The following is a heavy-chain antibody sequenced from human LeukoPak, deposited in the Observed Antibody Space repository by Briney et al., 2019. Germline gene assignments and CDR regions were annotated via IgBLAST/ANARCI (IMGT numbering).Heavy chain of an antibody. CDR2: IKEDGTET. V-gene: IGHV3-7*03. CDR1: GFMFSSNW. CDR3: AKEGRSLQTY. Sequence: GGSLRLSCAASGFMFSSNWMSWVHLAPGKGLEWVANIKEDGTETYYVDSVKGRFTISRDNAKNSLYLQMNSLRVEDTAVYYCAKEGRSLQTYWGQGTLVTVSS. D-gene: IGHD5-24*01. J-gene: IGHJ4*02.